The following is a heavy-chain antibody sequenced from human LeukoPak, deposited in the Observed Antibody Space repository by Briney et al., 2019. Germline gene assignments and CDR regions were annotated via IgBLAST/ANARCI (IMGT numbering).Heavy chain of an antibody. J-gene: IGHJ1*01. Sequence: GGSLRFSCAASGFTSSTSWMSWVRQAPGKGLEWLANINPDGRATFYVDSVKGRFIISRDNAKNSLFLLMSSLRDDDTALYYCASSHDSAGNDWGQGTVVTVYS. V-gene: IGHV3-7*01. D-gene: IGHD2-15*01. CDR3: ASSHDSAGND. CDR1: GFTSSTSW. CDR2: INPDGRAT.